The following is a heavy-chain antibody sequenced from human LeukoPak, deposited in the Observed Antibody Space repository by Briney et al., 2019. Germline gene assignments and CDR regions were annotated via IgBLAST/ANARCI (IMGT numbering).Heavy chain of an antibody. J-gene: IGHJ4*02. Sequence: PSETLSLTCAVYGGSFSGYYWSWIRQPPGKGLEWIGEINHSGSTNYNPSLKSRVTISVDTSKNQFSLKLSSVTAADTAVYYCARALWFGELSIDYWGQGTLVNVSS. V-gene: IGHV4-34*01. D-gene: IGHD3-10*01. CDR3: ARALWFGELSIDY. CDR2: INHSGST. CDR1: GGSFSGYY.